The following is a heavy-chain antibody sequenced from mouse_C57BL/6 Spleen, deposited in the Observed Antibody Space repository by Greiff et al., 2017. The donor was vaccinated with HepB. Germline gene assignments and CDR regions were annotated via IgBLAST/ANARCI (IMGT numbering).Heavy chain of an antibody. CDR3: ARLYDAHGFAY. J-gene: IGHJ3*01. V-gene: IGHV1-61*01. CDR2: IYPSDSET. D-gene: IGHD2-3*01. CDR1: GYTFTSYW. Sequence: QVQLQQSGAELVRPGSSVKLSCKASGYTFTSYWMDRVKQRPGQGLEWIGNIYPSDSETHYNQKFKDKATLTVDKSSSTAYMQRSSLTSEDSAVYYWARLYDAHGFAYWGQGTLVTVSA.